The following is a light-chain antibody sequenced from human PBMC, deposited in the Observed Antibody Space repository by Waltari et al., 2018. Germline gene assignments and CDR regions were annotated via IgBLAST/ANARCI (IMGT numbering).Light chain of an antibody. CDR1: QSVLYSSNNKNY. CDR3: QQYYSSPSMYT. Sequence: DIVVTQSPDSLAVSLGERATIHCKTSQSVLYSSNNKNYLGWYQQKPGQPPRLLIYWASTRESGVRDRFSGSGSGTDFALTISILQAEYVAVYDCQQYYSSPSMYTFGQGTKLEIK. V-gene: IGKV4-1*01. J-gene: IGKJ2*01. CDR2: WAS.